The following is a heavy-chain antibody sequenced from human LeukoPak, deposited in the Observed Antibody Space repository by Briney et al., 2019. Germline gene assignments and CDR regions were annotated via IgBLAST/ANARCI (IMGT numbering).Heavy chain of an antibody. D-gene: IGHD6-13*01. CDR1: GFTFSSYA. Sequence: GGSLRLSCAASGFTFSSYAMSWVRQAPGKGLEWVSAISGSGGSTYYADSVKGRFTISRDNSKNTLYLQMNSLRAEDTAVYYCAEDFWAAAGTPLYYYYGMDVWGQGTTVTVSS. J-gene: IGHJ6*02. CDR2: ISGSGGST. CDR3: AEDFWAAAGTPLYYYYGMDV. V-gene: IGHV3-23*01.